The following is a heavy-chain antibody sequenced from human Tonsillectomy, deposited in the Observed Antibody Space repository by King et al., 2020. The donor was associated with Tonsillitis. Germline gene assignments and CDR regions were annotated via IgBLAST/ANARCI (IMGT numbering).Heavy chain of an antibody. CDR2: ISGSGGST. CDR3: AKDRRAFTMVRGIPTYHFYH. Sequence: VQLVESGGGLVQPGGSLRVSCAASGFTFSSYAMSWVRQAPGKGLEWVSGISGSGGSTYYADSVKGRFTISRDNSKNMLYLQMNSLRAEDTAVYYFAKDRRAFTMVRGIPTYHFYHWGQGTLGTGSS. V-gene: IGHV3-23*04. J-gene: IGHJ4*02. D-gene: IGHD3-10*01. CDR1: GFTFSSYA.